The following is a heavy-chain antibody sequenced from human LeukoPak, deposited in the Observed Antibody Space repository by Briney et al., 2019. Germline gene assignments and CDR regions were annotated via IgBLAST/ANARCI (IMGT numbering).Heavy chain of an antibody. CDR1: GFTFSDYY. CDR3: AKDLGVPRGYCSSTSCYAPGY. J-gene: IGHJ4*02. CDR2: ISSSGSTI. Sequence: PGGSLRLSCAASGFTFSDYYMSWIRQAPGKGLEWVSYISSSGSTIYYADSVKGRFTISRDNSKNTLYLQMNSLRAEDTAVYYCAKDLGVPRGYCSSTSCYAPGYWGQGTLVTVSS. V-gene: IGHV3-11*01. D-gene: IGHD2-2*01.